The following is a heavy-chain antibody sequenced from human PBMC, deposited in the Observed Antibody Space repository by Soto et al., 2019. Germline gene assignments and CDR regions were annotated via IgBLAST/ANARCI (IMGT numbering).Heavy chain of an antibody. J-gene: IGHJ4*02. Sequence: QVQLQESGPGLVKPSETLSLTCTVSGGSISSYYWSWIRQPPGKGLEWIGYIYYSGSTNYNPSLTSRVTMSVDTSKNQFPLKLSSVTAADTAVYYCARGVYYYDTPDPSHFDYWGQGTLVTVSS. D-gene: IGHD3-22*01. CDR1: GGSISSYY. V-gene: IGHV4-59*08. CDR3: ARGVYYYDTPDPSHFDY. CDR2: IYYSGST.